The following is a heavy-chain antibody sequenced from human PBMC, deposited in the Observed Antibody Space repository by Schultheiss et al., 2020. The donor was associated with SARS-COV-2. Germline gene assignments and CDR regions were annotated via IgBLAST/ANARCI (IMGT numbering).Heavy chain of an antibody. Sequence: GESLKISCAASGFTFSSYAMSWVRQAPGKGLEWVSAISGSGGSTYYADSVKGRFTISRDNSKNTLYLQMNSLRAEDTAVYYCAKDPNYDSSGYYYWGQGTLVTVSS. J-gene: IGHJ4*02. CDR2: ISGSGGST. CDR1: GFTFSSYA. CDR3: AKDPNYDSSGYYY. D-gene: IGHD3-22*01. V-gene: IGHV3-23*01.